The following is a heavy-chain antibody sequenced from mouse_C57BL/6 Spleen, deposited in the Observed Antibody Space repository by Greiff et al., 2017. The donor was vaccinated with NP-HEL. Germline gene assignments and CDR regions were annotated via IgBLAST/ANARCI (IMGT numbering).Heavy chain of an antibody. Sequence: EVKVVDSGGDLVKPGGSLKLSCAASGFTFSSYGMSWVRQTPDKRLEWVATISSGGSYTYYPDSVKGRFTISRDNAKNTLYLQMSSLKSEDTAMYYCASTRDYFDYWGQGTTLTVSS. CDR3: ASTRDYFDY. J-gene: IGHJ2*01. CDR2: ISSGGSYT. CDR1: GFTFSSYG. D-gene: IGHD3-1*01. V-gene: IGHV5-6*01.